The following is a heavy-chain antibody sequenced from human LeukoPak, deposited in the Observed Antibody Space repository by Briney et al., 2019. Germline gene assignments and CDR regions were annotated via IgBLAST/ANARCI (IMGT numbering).Heavy chain of an antibody. CDR3: ARGHYGMDV. Sequence: GGSLRLSCAASGFTFSSHWMSWVRQAPGKGMEWVANINQDGSEKYSADSVKGRFTISRDNAKNALYLQMNSLRAEDTAVYYCARGHYGMDVWGKGTTVTVSS. CDR1: GFTFSSHW. CDR2: INQDGSEK. V-gene: IGHV3-7*03. J-gene: IGHJ6*04.